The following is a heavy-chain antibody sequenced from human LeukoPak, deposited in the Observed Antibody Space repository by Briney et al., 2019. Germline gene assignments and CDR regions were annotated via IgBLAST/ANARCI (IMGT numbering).Heavy chain of an antibody. CDR3: AKSIAVAGTGAYFQH. V-gene: IGHV3-23*01. Sequence: GGSLRLSCAASGFTFSSYAMSWVRQAPGKGLEWVSAIRGSGGSTYYADSVKGRFTISRDNSKNTLYLQMNSLRAEDTAVYYCAKSIAVAGTGAYFQHWGQGTLVTVSS. D-gene: IGHD6-19*01. CDR1: GFTFSSYA. J-gene: IGHJ1*01. CDR2: IRGSGGST.